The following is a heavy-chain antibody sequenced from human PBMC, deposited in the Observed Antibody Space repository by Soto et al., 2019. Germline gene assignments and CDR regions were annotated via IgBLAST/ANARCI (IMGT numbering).Heavy chain of an antibody. V-gene: IGHV4-39*07. CDR1: GGSISSSSYH. CDR3: ARYIAASGTYYFDY. J-gene: IGHJ4*02. D-gene: IGHD6-13*01. CDR2: IYYSGST. Sequence: TAETLSLPCTVSGGSISSSSYHWGWIRQPPGKGLEWIGRIYYSGSTYYNPSLKSRVTISVDNSKNQFSLKLSSVTAADTAVYYCARYIAASGTYYFDYWGQGTLVTVSS.